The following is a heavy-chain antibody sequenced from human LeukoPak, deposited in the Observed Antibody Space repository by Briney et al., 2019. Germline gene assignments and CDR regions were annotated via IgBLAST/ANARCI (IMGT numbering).Heavy chain of an antibody. CDR3: ASLKNYYDSSGYLVTDAFDI. D-gene: IGHD3-22*01. CDR2: ISSYNGYT. Sequence: ASVKVSCKASGYTFTNYGLSWVRQAPGQGLEWMGWISSYNGYTNYAQKLQGRVTMTTDTSTSTAYMELRSLRSDDTAVYYCASLKNYYDSSGYLVTDAFDIWGQGTMVTVSS. CDR1: GYTFTNYG. J-gene: IGHJ3*02. V-gene: IGHV1-18*01.